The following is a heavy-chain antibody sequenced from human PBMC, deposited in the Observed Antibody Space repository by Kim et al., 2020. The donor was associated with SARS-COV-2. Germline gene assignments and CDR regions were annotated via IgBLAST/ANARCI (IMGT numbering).Heavy chain of an antibody. V-gene: IGHV3-74*01. CDR3: VRGTIVPAGTDY. Sequence: GGSLRLSCTVSGFTFSTYWMHWVRQAPGKGLVWVSRMDPDGSTINYADSVKGRFTISRDNARNTLYLQMTSLRAEDTALYYCVRGTIVPAGTDYWGQGNLVTVPS. J-gene: IGHJ4*02. CDR2: MDPDGSTI. CDR1: GFTFSTYW. D-gene: IGHD2-2*01.